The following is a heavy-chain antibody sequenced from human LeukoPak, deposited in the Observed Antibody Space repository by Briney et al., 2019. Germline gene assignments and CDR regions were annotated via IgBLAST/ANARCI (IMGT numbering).Heavy chain of an antibody. CDR3: ARRGVGAPYYFDY. V-gene: IGHV3-23*01. D-gene: IGHD1-26*01. J-gene: IGHJ4*02. Sequence: GGSLRLSCAASGFTFSSYAMSWVRQTPGKGLEWVSAISGSGVITFYADSVKGRFTISRDNSKNTLYLQMNSLRADDTAVYYCARRGVGAPYYFDYWGQGTLVTVSS. CDR1: GFTFSSYA. CDR2: ISGSGVIT.